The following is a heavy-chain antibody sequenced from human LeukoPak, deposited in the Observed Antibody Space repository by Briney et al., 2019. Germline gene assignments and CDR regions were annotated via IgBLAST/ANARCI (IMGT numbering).Heavy chain of an antibody. Sequence: PGGSLRPSCAASGFTFSSYAMSWVRQAPGKGLEWVSAISGSGGSTYYADSVKGRLTISRDNSKNTLYLQMNSLRAEDTAVYYCAKDSTTVTTFDAFDIWGQGTMVTVSS. CDR2: ISGSGGST. D-gene: IGHD4-17*01. CDR1: GFTFSSYA. V-gene: IGHV3-23*01. J-gene: IGHJ3*02. CDR3: AKDSTTVTTFDAFDI.